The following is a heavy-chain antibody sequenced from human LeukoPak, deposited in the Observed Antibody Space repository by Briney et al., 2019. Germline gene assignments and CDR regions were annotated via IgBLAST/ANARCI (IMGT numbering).Heavy chain of an antibody. Sequence: PGGSLRLSCAAAGFTFSNSAMYWVRQAPGKGLEFVSVISTNGDRTYYADSVKDRFTISRDNSKNTLYLQMGSLRADDMAVYYCARGVAISSSGWYDTFDYWGQGALVTISS. J-gene: IGHJ4*02. V-gene: IGHV3-64*02. D-gene: IGHD6-19*01. CDR1: GFTFSNSA. CDR3: ARGVAISSSGWYDTFDY. CDR2: ISTNGDRT.